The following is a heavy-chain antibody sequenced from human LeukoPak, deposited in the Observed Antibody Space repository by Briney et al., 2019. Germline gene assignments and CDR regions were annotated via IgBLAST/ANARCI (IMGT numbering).Heavy chain of an antibody. D-gene: IGHD6-13*01. Sequence: SETLSLTCTVSGGSISSSSYYWGWIRQPPGKGLEWTGSIYYSGSTYYNPSLKSRVTISVDTSKNQFSLKLSSVTAADTAVYYCARGRRKGIAAAGIFDYWGQGTLVTVSS. CDR1: GGSISSSSYY. V-gene: IGHV4-39*01. CDR2: IYYSGST. J-gene: IGHJ4*02. CDR3: ARGRRKGIAAAGIFDY.